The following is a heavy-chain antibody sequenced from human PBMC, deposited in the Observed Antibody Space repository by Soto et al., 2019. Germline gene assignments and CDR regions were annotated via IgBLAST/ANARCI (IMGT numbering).Heavy chain of an antibody. D-gene: IGHD5-12*01. Sequence: PGGSLRLSCTTSGFTFGDYTVSWVRQAPGKGLEWVSAISGSGGSTYYADSVKGRFTISRDNSKNTLYLQMNSLRAEDTAVYYCAKDQIGDIVATLDYWGQGTLVTVSS. CDR3: AKDQIGDIVATLDY. CDR1: GFTFGDYT. V-gene: IGHV3-23*01. CDR2: ISGSGGST. J-gene: IGHJ4*02.